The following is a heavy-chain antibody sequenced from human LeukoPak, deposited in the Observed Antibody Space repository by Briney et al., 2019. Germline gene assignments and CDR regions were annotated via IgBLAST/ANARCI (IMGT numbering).Heavy chain of an antibody. CDR2: IYISGST. D-gene: IGHD4-11*01. V-gene: IGHV4-4*07. Sequence: SETLSLTCTVSGGSISSYYGSWVRQPAGKGLEWIGGIYISGSTNYNPSLKSRVTMSVDTSKNQFSLKLSSVTAADTAVYYCARGPLYSNYVDYWGQGTLVTVSS. CDR3: ARGPLYSNYVDY. J-gene: IGHJ4*02. CDR1: GGSISSYY.